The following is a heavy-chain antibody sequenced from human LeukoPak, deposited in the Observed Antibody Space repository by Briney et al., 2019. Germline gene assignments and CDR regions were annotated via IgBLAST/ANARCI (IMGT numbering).Heavy chain of an antibody. J-gene: IGHJ4*02. Sequence: PSVTLSLTCTVSGGSISSRSYYWGWIRQPPGKGLEWIGSIYYNGDTYYNPSLKSRVTISVDTSKNQFSLKLSSVTAADTAVYYCANLPEGSGSYSFRIDYWGQGTLVIVSS. CDR3: ANLPEGSGSYSFRIDY. CDR1: GGSISSRSYY. V-gene: IGHV4-39*01. D-gene: IGHD3-10*01. CDR2: IYYNGDT.